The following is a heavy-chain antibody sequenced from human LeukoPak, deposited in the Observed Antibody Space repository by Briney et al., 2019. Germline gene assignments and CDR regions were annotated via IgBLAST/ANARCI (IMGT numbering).Heavy chain of an antibody. CDR3: ARQTNPRYSYFDY. D-gene: IGHD2-8*01. J-gene: IGHJ4*02. V-gene: IGHV5-51*01. Sequence: GESLKISCQGSGYSFTSYWIGWVRQMPGKGLEWMGIIYPGDSDTRYSPSFQGQVTISADKSISTAYLQWSSLKASDTAMYYCARQTNPRYSYFDYWGQGTLVTVSS. CDR1: GYSFTSYW. CDR2: IYPGDSDT.